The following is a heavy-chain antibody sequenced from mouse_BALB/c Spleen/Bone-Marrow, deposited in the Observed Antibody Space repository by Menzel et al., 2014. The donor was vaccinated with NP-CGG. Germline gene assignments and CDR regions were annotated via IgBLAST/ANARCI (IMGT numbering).Heavy chain of an antibody. Sequence: VQLKESGPDLVKPSQSVSLTCTVTAYSITSDYGWHWIRQFPGNRLEWMAYIHYSGNTDYNPSLKNRISITRDTSKNQFLLQLNSVTTEDAAAYYCARETAIVADFDYWGQGTTLTVSS. CDR1: AYSITSDYG. CDR3: ARETAIVADFDY. V-gene: IGHV3-1*02. CDR2: IHYSGNT. D-gene: IGHD1-1*01. J-gene: IGHJ2*01.